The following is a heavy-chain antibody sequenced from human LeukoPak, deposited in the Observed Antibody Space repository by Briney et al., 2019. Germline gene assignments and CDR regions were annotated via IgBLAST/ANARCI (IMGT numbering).Heavy chain of an antibody. CDR2: IDTDGSDR. D-gene: IGHD3-16*02. CDR3: ARGGFIVGANQYFQW. J-gene: IGHJ4*02. CDR1: GFTFDRHW. V-gene: IGHV3-74*01. Sequence: GGSLRLSCVASGFTFDRHWMHWVRQAQGNGLVWVSRIDTDGSDRGYAESVKGRFTISRDNTKNTLYLQMDSLRVEDTAVYYCARGGFIVGANQYFQWWGQGTRVIVSS.